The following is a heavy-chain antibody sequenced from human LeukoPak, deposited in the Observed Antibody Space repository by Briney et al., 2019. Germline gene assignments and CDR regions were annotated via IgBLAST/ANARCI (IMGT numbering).Heavy chain of an antibody. CDR2: IKSKTDGGRT. V-gene: IGHV3-15*01. Sequence: GGSLRLSCAASGFTFSNAWMSWVRQAPGKGLEWVGRIKSKTDGGRTDYAAPVKGRFTISRDDSKNTLYLQMNSLKSEDTAVYYCATDCPGYYYMDVWGKGTSVTVSS. CDR1: GFTFSNAW. CDR3: ATDCPGYYYMDV. J-gene: IGHJ6*03.